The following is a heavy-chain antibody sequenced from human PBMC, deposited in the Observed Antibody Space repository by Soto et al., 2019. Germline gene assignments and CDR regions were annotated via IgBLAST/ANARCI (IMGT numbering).Heavy chain of an antibody. V-gene: IGHV3-33*01. J-gene: IGHJ4*02. Sequence: PGGSLRLSCAASGFTFGGYGMHWVRQGPGKGLEWAAAISYDGRNTYYADSVQGRFAISRDNSKNTMYLQMNSLRVEDTAVYYCARAKWHDGSGRVREFDYWGQGALVTVSS. CDR1: GFTFGGYG. CDR3: ARAKWHDGSGRVREFDY. CDR2: ISYDGRNT. D-gene: IGHD3-10*01.